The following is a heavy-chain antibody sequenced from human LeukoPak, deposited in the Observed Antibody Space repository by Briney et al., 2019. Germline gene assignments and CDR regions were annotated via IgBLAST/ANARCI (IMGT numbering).Heavy chain of an antibody. CDR1: GFTFSSYA. V-gene: IGHV3-23*01. J-gene: IGHJ3*02. CDR3: ARDSSGYLAFDI. D-gene: IGHD3-22*01. CDR2: ISGSGGST. Sequence: PGGSLRLSCAASGFTFSSYAMSWVRQAPGKGLEWVSAISGSGGSTYYADSVKGRFTISRDNSKNTLYLQMNSLRAEDTAVYYCARDSSGYLAFDIWGQGTMVTVSS.